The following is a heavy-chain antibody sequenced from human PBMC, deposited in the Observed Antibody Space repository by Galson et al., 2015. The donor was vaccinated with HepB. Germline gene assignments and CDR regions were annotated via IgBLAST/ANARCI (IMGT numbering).Heavy chain of an antibody. V-gene: IGHV3-73*01. CDR1: GFTLSGSA. Sequence: SLRLSCAASGFTLSGSAIHWVRQASGKGPEWIAHIRSKATNYAALYVPSLKGRFTIFRDDSKNMAYLHMRSPKTDDTAVYYCVRSGDFSGYSSRWGQGTLVTVSS. J-gene: IGHJ4*02. CDR3: VRSGDFSGYSSR. CDR2: IRSKATNYAA. D-gene: IGHD6-13*01.